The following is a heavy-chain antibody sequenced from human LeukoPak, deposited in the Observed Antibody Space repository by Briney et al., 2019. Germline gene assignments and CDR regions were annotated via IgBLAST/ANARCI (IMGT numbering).Heavy chain of an antibody. CDR2: ISSSSSYI. CDR3: ARLYDILTGAFDY. J-gene: IGHJ4*02. CDR1: GFTFSSYS. V-gene: IGHV3-21*01. Sequence: GGSLRLSCAASGFTFSSYSMNWVRQAPGKGLEWVSSISSSSSYIYYADSVKGRFTISRDNAKNSLYLQMSSLRAEDTATYYCARLYDILTGAFDYWGQGTLVTVSS. D-gene: IGHD3-9*01.